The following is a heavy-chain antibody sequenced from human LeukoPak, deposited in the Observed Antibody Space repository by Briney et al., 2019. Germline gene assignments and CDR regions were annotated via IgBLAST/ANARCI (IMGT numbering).Heavy chain of an antibody. CDR2: INHSGST. V-gene: IGHV4-34*01. J-gene: IGHJ4*02. D-gene: IGHD6-19*01. Sequence: PSETLSLTCAVYGGSFSGYYWSWIRQPPGKRLEWIGKINHSGSTNYNPSLKSRVTISVDTSKNQFSLKLSSVTAADTAVYYCAREVVGWYYFDYWGQGTLVTVSS. CDR1: GGSFSGYY. CDR3: AREVVGWYYFDY.